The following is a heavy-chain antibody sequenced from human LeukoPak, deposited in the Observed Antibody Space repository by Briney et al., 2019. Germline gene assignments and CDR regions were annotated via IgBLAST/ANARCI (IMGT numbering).Heavy chain of an antibody. V-gene: IGHV3-21*01. CDR3: ARVSVAGSVIDAFDM. J-gene: IGHJ3*02. Sequence: GGSLRLSCAASGFTFSNYIMNWVRQAPGKGLEWVSSISGSSVYRYYADSVKGRFTISRDNAKNSLYLQMNSLRAEDTAVYYCARVSVAGSVIDAFDMWGQGTMVTVSS. D-gene: IGHD6-19*01. CDR1: GFTFSNYI. CDR2: ISGSSVYR.